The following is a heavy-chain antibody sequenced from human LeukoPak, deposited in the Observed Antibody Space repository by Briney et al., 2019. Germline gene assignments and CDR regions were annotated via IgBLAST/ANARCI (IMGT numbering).Heavy chain of an antibody. CDR1: GYTFTGYY. J-gene: IGHJ3*02. CDR2: INPNSGGT. V-gene: IGHV1-2*06. CDR3: ARASLITIFGVVRRAFDI. Sequence: SVKVSCKASGYTFTGYYMHWVRQAPGQGLEWMGRINPNSGGTNYAQKFQGRVTVTRDTSISTAYMELSRLRSDDTAVYYCARASLITIFGVVRRAFDIWGQGTMVTVSS. D-gene: IGHD3-3*01.